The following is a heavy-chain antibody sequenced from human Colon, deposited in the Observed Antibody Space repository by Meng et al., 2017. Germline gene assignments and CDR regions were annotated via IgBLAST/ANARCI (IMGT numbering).Heavy chain of an antibody. CDR2: IIPILGIA. CDR3: ARDGASSSGYPLFV. CDR1: GGTFSSYT. Sequence: QVQLVQSGAEVKKPGSSVKVSCKASGGTFSSYTISWVRQAPGQGLEWMGRIIPILGIANYAQKFQGRVTITADKTTSTAYMELSSLRSEDTAVYYCARDGASSSGYPLFVWGQGTLVTVSS. V-gene: IGHV1-69*08. J-gene: IGHJ4*02. D-gene: IGHD3-22*01.